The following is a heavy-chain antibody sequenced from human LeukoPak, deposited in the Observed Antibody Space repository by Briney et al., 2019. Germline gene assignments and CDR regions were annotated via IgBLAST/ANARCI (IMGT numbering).Heavy chain of an antibody. J-gene: IGHJ4*02. CDR1: GGSISGYY. D-gene: IGHD3-22*01. V-gene: IGHV4-59*08. Sequence: TSETLSLTCSVSGGSISGYYWNWIRQPPGKGLEWIGYIHYSGSINYNPSLKSRVTISVDTSKNQFSLKLSSVTAADTAVYYCTRGSGYVGYFDYWGQGTLVTVSS. CDR3: TRGSGYVGYFDY. CDR2: IHYSGSI.